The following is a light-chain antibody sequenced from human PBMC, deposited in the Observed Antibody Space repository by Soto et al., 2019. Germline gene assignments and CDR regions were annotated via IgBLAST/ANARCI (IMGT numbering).Light chain of an antibody. CDR2: EDN. CDR3: QSYDSSNQVI. V-gene: IGLV6-57*04. CDR1: SGSFASNY. J-gene: IGLJ2*01. Sequence: NFMLTQPHSLSESPGKTVTISCTRSSGSFASNYVQWYQQRPGSAPATVIYEDNQRPSGVPDRFSGSIDSSSNSASLTISGLKTEDEADYYCQSYDSSNQVIFGGGTKLTVL.